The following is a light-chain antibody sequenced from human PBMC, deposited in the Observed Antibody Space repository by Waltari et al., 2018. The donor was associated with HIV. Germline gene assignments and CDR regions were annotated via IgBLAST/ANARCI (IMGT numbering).Light chain of an antibody. J-gene: IGKJ2*01. V-gene: IGKV1-12*01. Sequence: DIQMTQSPSSVSASVGDRVTITCRASQDISNSLVWYQQKPGEAPELLIDAASVLQTGVPSVFSGSGSGTDFTLTHSFLQPEHSASYYCQKAYIIPYTFGQGT. CDR3: QKAYIIPYT. CDR2: AAS. CDR1: QDISNS.